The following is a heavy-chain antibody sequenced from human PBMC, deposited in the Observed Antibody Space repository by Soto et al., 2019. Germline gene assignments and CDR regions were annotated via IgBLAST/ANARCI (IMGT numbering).Heavy chain of an antibody. Sequence: SETLSLTCTVSCGSISSGDYYWSWIRQPPGKGLEWIGYIYYSGSTYYNPSLKSRVTISVDTSKNQFSLKLSSVTAADTAVYYCARVGTRSGSYRYFDLWGRGTLVTVSS. V-gene: IGHV4-30-4*01. D-gene: IGHD1-26*01. CDR3: ARVGTRSGSYRYFDL. J-gene: IGHJ2*01. CDR2: IYYSGST. CDR1: CGSISSGDYY.